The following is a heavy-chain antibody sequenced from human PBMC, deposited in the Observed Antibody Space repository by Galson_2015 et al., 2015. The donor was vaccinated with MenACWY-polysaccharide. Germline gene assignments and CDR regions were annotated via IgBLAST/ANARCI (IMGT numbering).Heavy chain of an antibody. CDR1: GFIFSSYE. D-gene: IGHD1-26*01. V-gene: IGHV3-48*03. Sequence: SLRLSCAASGFIFSSYEMNWVRQAPGEGLEWVSHITSSTSAIYYADSVKGRFTISRDNAKNSLYLQMSSLRAEDTAVYYCARGSYGNGYGMDVWGQGTTVTVSS. CDR3: ARGSYGNGYGMDV. J-gene: IGHJ6*02. CDR2: ITSSTSAI.